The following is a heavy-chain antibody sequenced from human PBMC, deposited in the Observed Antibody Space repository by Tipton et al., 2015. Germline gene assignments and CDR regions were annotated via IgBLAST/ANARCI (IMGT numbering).Heavy chain of an antibody. CDR1: NGSIDTYY. Sequence: TLSLTCTVSNGSIDTYYWTWIRQPAERGLEWIGRIYGGGSTNYNPSLRSRVIMSVDTSNNQFSLKLTSVTAADTAVYFCARGGDYYDITARYFDLWGQGTLVTVSS. CDR2: IYGGGST. CDR3: ARGGDYYDITARYFDL. D-gene: IGHD3-22*01. J-gene: IGHJ4*02. V-gene: IGHV4-4*07.